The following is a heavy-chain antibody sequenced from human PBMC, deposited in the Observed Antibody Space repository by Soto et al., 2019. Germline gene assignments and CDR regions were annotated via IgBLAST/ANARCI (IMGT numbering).Heavy chain of an antibody. Sequence: ASVKVSCKASGYTFTSYGISWVRQAPGQGLEWMGWISAYNGNTNYAQKHQGKVNMTTDTSTSTAYMELRSLRSDDTAVYYCARASAEWLVRHYYYMDVWGKGATVTVSS. J-gene: IGHJ6*03. V-gene: IGHV1-18*01. CDR2: ISAYNGNT. D-gene: IGHD6-19*01. CDR1: GYTFTSYG. CDR3: ARASAEWLVRHYYYMDV.